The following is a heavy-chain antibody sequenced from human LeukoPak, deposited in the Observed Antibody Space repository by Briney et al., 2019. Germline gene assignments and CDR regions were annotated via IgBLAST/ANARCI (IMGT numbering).Heavy chain of an antibody. CDR2: ISSSSSYI. D-gene: IGHD2-15*01. CDR3: AREFIVGGNSFDY. J-gene: IGHJ4*02. V-gene: IGHV3-21*01. Sequence: PGGSLRLSCAASGFTFSSYSMNWVRQAPGKGLEWVSSISSSSSYIYYADSVKGRFTISRDNAKNSLYLQMNSLRAEDTAVYYCAREFIVGGNSFDYWGQGTLVTVSS. CDR1: GFTFSSYS.